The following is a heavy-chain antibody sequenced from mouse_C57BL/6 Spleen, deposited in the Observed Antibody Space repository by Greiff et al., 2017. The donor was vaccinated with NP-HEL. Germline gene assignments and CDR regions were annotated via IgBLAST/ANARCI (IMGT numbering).Heavy chain of an antibody. J-gene: IGHJ2*01. CDR2: ISSGSSTI. CDR3: ARSNWDYFDY. CDR1: GFTFSDYG. Sequence: EVQGVESGGGLVKPGGSLKLSCAASGFTFSDYGMHWVRPAPEKGLEWVAYISSGSSTIYYADTGKGRFTISRDNAKNTLFLQMTSLRSEDTAMYYCARSNWDYFDYWGQGTTLTVAS. V-gene: IGHV5-17*01.